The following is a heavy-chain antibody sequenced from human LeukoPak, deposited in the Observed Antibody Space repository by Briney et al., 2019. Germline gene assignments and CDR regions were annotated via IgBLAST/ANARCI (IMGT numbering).Heavy chain of an antibody. D-gene: IGHD2-15*01. CDR2: INPNTGGT. CDR3: ARSYCSGGDCYDAFDI. J-gene: IGHJ3*02. CDR1: GYTFTGYC. V-gene: IGHV1-2*02. Sequence: EASVKVSCKASGYTFTGYCMHWVRQAPGQGLEWMGWINPNTGGTNYAQKFQGRVTMTRDTSISTAYMELSRLRSDDTAVYFCARSYCSGGDCYDAFDIWGQGTMVTASS.